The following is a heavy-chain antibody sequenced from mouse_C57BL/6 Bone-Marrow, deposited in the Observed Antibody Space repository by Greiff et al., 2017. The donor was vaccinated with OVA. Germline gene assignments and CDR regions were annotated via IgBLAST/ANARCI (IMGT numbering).Heavy chain of an antibody. CDR1: GFNIKNTY. J-gene: IGHJ2*01. CDR3: ARFFYGNYRDY. CDR2: IDPANGNT. Sequence: VHVKQSVAELVRPGASVKLSCTASGFNIKNTYMHWVKQRPEQGLEWIGRIDPANGNTKYAPKFQGKATRTADTSSNTDYLQLSSLTSEDTAIYYCARFFYGNYRDYWGQGTTLTVSS. D-gene: IGHD2-1*01. V-gene: IGHV14-3*01.